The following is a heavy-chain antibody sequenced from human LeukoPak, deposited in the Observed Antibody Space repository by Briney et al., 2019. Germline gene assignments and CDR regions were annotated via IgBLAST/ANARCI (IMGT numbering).Heavy chain of an antibody. CDR1: GFTFSHYW. CDR2: IKQDGSEK. CDR3: ARSGLYGDAFDY. Sequence: GGSLRLSCAASGFTFSHYWMSWVRQAPGKGLEWVANIKQDGSEKNYVDSVKGRFTISRDNAKNTLYLQMNSLRAEDTAVYYCARSGLYGDAFDYWGQGTLVTVSS. D-gene: IGHD4-17*01. V-gene: IGHV3-7*02. J-gene: IGHJ4*02.